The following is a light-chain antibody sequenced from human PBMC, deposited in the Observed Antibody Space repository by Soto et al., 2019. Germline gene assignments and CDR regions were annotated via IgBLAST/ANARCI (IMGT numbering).Light chain of an antibody. CDR3: QQYGSSPPIT. Sequence: EIVMTQSPATLSVSPWERVSLSCRASQSVNSKLAWYQQKPGQAPRLLIYGASSRATGIPDRFSGSGSGTDFTLTISRLEPEDFAVYYCQQYGSSPPITFGHGTRLEIK. CDR2: GAS. CDR1: QSVNSK. J-gene: IGKJ5*01. V-gene: IGKV3-20*01.